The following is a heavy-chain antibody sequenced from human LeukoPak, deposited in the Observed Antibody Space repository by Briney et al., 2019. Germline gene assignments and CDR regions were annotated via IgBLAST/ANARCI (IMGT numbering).Heavy chain of an antibody. D-gene: IGHD6-13*01. V-gene: IGHV1-8*01. CDR2: MNPNSGNT. CDR1: GYTFTGYD. CDR3: ARGSAAAGTPYYYYYYMDV. J-gene: IGHJ6*03. Sequence: ASVKVSCKASGYTFTGYDINWVRQATGQGLEWMGWMNPNSGNTGYAQKFQGRVTMTRDTSISTAYMELSRLRSDDTAVYYCARGSAAAGTPYYYYYYMDVWGKGTTVTISS.